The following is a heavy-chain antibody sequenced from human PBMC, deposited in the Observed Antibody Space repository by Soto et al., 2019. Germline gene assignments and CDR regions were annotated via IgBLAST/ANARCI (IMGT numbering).Heavy chain of an antibody. J-gene: IGHJ6*02. Sequence: GGSLRLSCAASGFTFSSYSMNWVRQAPGKGLEWVSSIRSKVYGGTTEYAASVKGRFTISRDDSISIAYLQMNSLKTEDTAVYYCTSTIFGVVIPGGYYYGMDVWGQGTTVTVSS. D-gene: IGHD3-3*01. V-gene: IGHV3-49*04. CDR2: IRSKVYGGTT. CDR1: GFTFSSYS. CDR3: TSTIFGVVIPGGYYYGMDV.